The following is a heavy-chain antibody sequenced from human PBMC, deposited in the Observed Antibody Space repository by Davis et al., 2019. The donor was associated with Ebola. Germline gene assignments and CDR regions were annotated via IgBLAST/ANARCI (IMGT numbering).Heavy chain of an antibody. J-gene: IGHJ6*02. Sequence: AASVKVSCKASGYTFTSYYMHWVRQATGQGLEWMGWMNPNSGNTGYAQKFQGRVTMTRNTSISTAYMELSSMRSEDTPVYYCARFFGDTYYSGMDVWGQGTTVTVSS. CDR3: ARFFGDTYYSGMDV. CDR1: GYTFTSYY. D-gene: IGHD2-21*02. CDR2: MNPNSGNT. V-gene: IGHV1-8*02.